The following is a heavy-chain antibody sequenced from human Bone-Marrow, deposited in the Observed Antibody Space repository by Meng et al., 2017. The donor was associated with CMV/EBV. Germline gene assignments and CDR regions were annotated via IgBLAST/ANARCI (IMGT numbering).Heavy chain of an antibody. J-gene: IGHJ4*02. D-gene: IGHD2-15*01. V-gene: IGHV1-69*05. CDR2: IIPIFGTA. Sequence: SVKVSCKASGGTFSSYAISWVRQAPGQGLEWMGGIIPIFGTANYAQKFQGRVTITTDESTGTAYMELSSLRSEDTAVYYCARDTHGWNYYDYWGQGTRVTVSS. CDR1: GGTFSSYA. CDR3: ARDTHGWNYYDY.